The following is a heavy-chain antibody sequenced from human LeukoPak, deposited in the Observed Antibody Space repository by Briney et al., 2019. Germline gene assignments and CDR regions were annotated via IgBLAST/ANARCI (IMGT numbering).Heavy chain of an antibody. CDR1: GGSFSGYY. Sequence: SETLSLTCAVYGGSFSGYYWTWIRQAPGKGLEWIGEINHVGSTNYKPSLKSRLTISIDTFKNEFSLNLTSVTAAETAVYYCATGSAYSSQSYYDYWSQGTLVTVSS. CDR2: INHVGST. V-gene: IGHV4-34*01. J-gene: IGHJ4*02. CDR3: ATGSAYSSQSYYDY. D-gene: IGHD3-10*01.